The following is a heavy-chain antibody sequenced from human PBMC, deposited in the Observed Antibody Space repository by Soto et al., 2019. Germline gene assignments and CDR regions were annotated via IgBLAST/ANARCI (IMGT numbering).Heavy chain of an antibody. J-gene: IGHJ4*02. D-gene: IGHD2-2*01. CDR1: GGAFSDYH. CDR2: VNHFGTT. V-gene: IGHV4-34*02. CDR3: ARGRGPTRRSQPYFDH. Sequence: QVQFQHWGAGLLKPSETVSLTCAVNGGAFSDYHWTWIRQAPGNGLEWIGEVNHFGTTKYNPSLRSRVTISVDTSKNLFSLNLTSVTAADTALYYCARGRGPTRRSQPYFDHWGQGALVSVSS.